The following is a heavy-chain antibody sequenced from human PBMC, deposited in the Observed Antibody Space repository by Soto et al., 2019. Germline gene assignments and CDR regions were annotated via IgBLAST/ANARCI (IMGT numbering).Heavy chain of an antibody. CDR3: ASDMTRTVVPDFDF. Sequence: QVQLVQSGAEVKKPGSSVKVSCKASGGTFSNYVVNWVRQAPGQGLEWMGRIIPISGAANYAQKFQGRVTITADKSTSASYMDLSSQRSDDTAVYYCASDMTRTVVPDFDFWGQGTLVTVSS. V-gene: IGHV1-69*06. D-gene: IGHD1-7*01. CDR2: IIPISGAA. J-gene: IGHJ4*02. CDR1: GGTFSNYV.